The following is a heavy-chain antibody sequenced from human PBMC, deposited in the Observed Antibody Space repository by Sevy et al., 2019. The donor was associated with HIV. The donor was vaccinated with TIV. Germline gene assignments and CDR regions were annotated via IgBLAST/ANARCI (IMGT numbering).Heavy chain of an antibody. Sequence: GGSLRLSCAASGFTFSSYAMSWVRQAPGKGLEWVSAISGSGGSTYYADSVKGRFTISRDNSKNTLYLQMNSLRAEDTAVYDCAKGEKYYDSRGLTVHFDYWGQGTLVTVSS. V-gene: IGHV3-23*01. CDR2: ISGSGGST. CDR1: GFTFSSYA. D-gene: IGHD3-22*01. J-gene: IGHJ4*02. CDR3: AKGEKYYDSRGLTVHFDY.